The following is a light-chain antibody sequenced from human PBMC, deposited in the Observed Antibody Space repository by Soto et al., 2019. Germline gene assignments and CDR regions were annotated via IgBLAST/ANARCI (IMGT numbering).Light chain of an antibody. V-gene: IGLV1-51*01. CDR3: VTWDDSLSAVL. CDR1: NSNIGNNS. CDR2: DND. Sequence: QSVLTQPPSVSAAPGQKVTISCSGSNSNIGNNSVSWYQHLPGTAPKLLIYDNDKRPSGIPDRFSGSKSGPSATLGITGLQTGDEADYYCVTWDDSLSAVLFGGGTKVNVL. J-gene: IGLJ2*01.